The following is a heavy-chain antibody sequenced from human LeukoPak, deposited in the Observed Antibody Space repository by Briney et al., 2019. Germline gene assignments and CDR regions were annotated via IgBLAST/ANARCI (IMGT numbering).Heavy chain of an antibody. CDR3: ARADGRYRLRRHDAFEI. J-gene: IGHJ3*02. D-gene: IGHD4-17*01. CDR2: INPNSGGT. V-gene: IGHV1-2*02. CDR1: GYTFTGYY. Sequence: ASVKVSCKASGYTFTGYYMHWVRQAPGQGLEWMGWINPNSGGTSYAQKFQGRVTMTRDTSISTAYMELSRLRSDDTAVYYCARADGRYRLRRHDAFEIWGQGTMVTVSS.